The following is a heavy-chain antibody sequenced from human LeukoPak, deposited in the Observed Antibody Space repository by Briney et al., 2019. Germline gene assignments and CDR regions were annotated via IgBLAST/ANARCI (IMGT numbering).Heavy chain of an antibody. J-gene: IGHJ4*02. D-gene: IGHD3-10*01. Sequence: SETLSLTCAVYGGSFSGYYWSWIRQPPGKGLEWIGEINHSGSTYYNPSLKSRVTISVDTSKNQFSLKLSSVTAADTAVYYCARVRGKYYYGSGKLGFFDYWGQGTLVTVSS. CDR3: ARVRGKYYYGSGKLGFFDY. CDR1: GGSFSGYY. CDR2: INHSGST. V-gene: IGHV4-34*01.